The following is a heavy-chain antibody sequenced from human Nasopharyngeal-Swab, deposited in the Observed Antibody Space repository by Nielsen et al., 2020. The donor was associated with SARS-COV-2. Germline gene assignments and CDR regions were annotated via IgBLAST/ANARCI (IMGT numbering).Heavy chain of an antibody. V-gene: IGHV3-9*01. CDR1: GFTFDDYA. CDR3: AKDSSPAAADYYYMDV. Sequence: GGSLRLSCAASGFTFDDYAMHWVRQAPGKGLEWVSGISWNSGSIGYADSVKGRFTISRDNAKNSLYLQMNSLRAEDTALYYCAKDSSPAAADYYYMDVWGKGTTVTVS. D-gene: IGHD2-2*01. J-gene: IGHJ6*03. CDR2: ISWNSGSI.